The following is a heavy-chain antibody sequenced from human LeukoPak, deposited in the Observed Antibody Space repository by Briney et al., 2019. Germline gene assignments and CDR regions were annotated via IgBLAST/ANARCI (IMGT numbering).Heavy chain of an antibody. CDR2: ISAYNGNT. CDR3: ARAIVPAANLDY. Sequence: ASVKVSCKASGYTFTGYYMHWVRQAPGQGLEWMGWISAYNGNTNYGQKLQGRVTMTTDTSTSTAYMELRSLRSDDTAVYYCARAIVPAANLDYWGQGTLVTVSS. J-gene: IGHJ4*02. CDR1: GYTFTGYY. D-gene: IGHD2-2*01. V-gene: IGHV1-18*04.